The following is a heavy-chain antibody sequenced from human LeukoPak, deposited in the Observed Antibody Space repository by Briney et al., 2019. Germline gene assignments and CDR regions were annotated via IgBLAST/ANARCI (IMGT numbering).Heavy chain of an antibody. CDR3: EKVVHYEFCSGNDY. D-gene: IGHD3-3*01. Sequence: GGSLRLSCAASGFTFSSYGMHWVRQAPGQGLEWVAVISYDGSNKYYADSVKGRFTISRDNSKNTLYLQMNSLRAEDTAVYYCEKVVHYEFCSGNDYWGQGTLVTVSS. CDR1: GFTFSSYG. CDR2: ISYDGSNK. J-gene: IGHJ4*02. V-gene: IGHV3-30*18.